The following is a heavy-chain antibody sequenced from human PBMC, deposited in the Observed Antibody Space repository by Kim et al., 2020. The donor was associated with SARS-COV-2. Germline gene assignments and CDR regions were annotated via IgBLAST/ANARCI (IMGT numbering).Heavy chain of an antibody. CDR3: ASKVLLWFGDRDTSEYNWFDP. CDR1: GGSISSSNW. V-gene: IGHV4-4*02. D-gene: IGHD3-10*01. Sequence: SETLSLTCAVSGGSISSSNWWSWVRQPPGKGLEWIGEIYHSGSTNYNPSLKSRVTISVDKSKNQFSLKLSSVTAADTAVYYCASKVLLWFGDRDTSEYNWFDPWGQGTLVTVSS. CDR2: IYHSGST. J-gene: IGHJ5*02.